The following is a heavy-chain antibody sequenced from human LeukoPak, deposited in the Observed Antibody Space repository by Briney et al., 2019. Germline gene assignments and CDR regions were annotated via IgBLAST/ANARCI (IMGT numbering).Heavy chain of an antibody. D-gene: IGHD3-10*01. CDR1: GFTFSSYG. CDR3: ARGSGSYYNVASDAFDI. J-gene: IGHJ3*02. V-gene: IGHV3-23*01. Sequence: GGSLRLSCAASGFTFSSYGMSWVRQAPGKGLEWVSGISGSGGTTYYADAVKGRFTISRDNSKNTLYLQMNSLRAEDTAVYYCARGSGSYYNVASDAFDIWGQGTMVTVSS. CDR2: ISGSGGTT.